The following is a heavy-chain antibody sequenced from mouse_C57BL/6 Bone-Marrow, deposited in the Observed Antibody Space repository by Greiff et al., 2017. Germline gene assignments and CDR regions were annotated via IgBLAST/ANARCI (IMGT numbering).Heavy chain of an antibody. CDR2: IHPSDSDT. CDR1: GYTFTSYW. V-gene: IGHV1-74*01. Sequence: VQLQQPGAELVKPGASVKVSCKASGYTFTSYWMHWVKQRPGQGLEWIGRIHPSDSDTNYNQKFKGKATLTVDKSSSTAYMQLSSLTSEDSAVEYCAIFTTVVGYYAMDYWGQGTSVTVSS. CDR3: AIFTTVVGYYAMDY. J-gene: IGHJ4*01. D-gene: IGHD1-1*01.